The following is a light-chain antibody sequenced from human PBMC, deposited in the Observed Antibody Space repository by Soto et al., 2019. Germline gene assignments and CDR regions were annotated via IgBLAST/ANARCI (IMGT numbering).Light chain of an antibody. CDR3: QQSYSTPLT. Sequence: DIQMTQSPSSLSASVGDRVTITCRASQSIISYLNWYHQKPGKAPKLLIYDASSLQSGVPSRFSGSGSGTDFTLTISSLQPEDSATYYCQQSYSTPLTFGGGTMVEIK. CDR2: DAS. J-gene: IGKJ4*01. CDR1: QSIISY. V-gene: IGKV1-39*01.